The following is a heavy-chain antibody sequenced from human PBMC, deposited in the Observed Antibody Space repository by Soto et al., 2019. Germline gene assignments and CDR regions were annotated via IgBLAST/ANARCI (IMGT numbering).Heavy chain of an antibody. J-gene: IGHJ4*02. D-gene: IGHD3-9*01. CDR3: AKDRQPPPYYDILTGYDY. CDR2: ISGSGGST. CDR1: GFTFSSYA. Sequence: GGSLRLSCAASGFTFSSYAMSWVRQAPGKGLEWVSAISGSGGSTYYADSVKGRFTISRDNSKNTLYLQMNSLRAEDTAVYYCAKDRQPPPYYDILTGYDYWGQGTLVTVSS. V-gene: IGHV3-23*01.